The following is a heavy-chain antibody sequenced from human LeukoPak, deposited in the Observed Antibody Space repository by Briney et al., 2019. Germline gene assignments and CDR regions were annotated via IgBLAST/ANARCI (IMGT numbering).Heavy chain of an antibody. CDR3: ARTAARRFDY. D-gene: IGHD6-6*01. CDR1: GYTFTNNY. V-gene: IGHV1-46*01. CDR2: IYPRGGST. J-gene: IGHJ4*02. Sequence: ASVKVSCKASGYTFTNNYLHWVRQAPGQGLEWMGMIYPRGGSTTYAQKSQGRVTMTRDTSTSTVYMELSSLRSDDTAVYYCARTAARRFDYWGQGTLVTVSS.